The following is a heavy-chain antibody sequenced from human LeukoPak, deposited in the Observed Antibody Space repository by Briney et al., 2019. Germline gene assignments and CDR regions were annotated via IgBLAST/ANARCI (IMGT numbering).Heavy chain of an antibody. CDR3: ARDRSYDFWSGYYPFDY. V-gene: IGHV1-18*01. CDR1: GGTFNSYA. D-gene: IGHD3-3*01. J-gene: IGHJ4*02. CDR2: IIAYNGNT. Sequence: ASVKVSCKASGGTFNSYAISWVRQAPGQGGEWMGRIIAYNGNTNYAQKLQGRVTITTETYKRTAYMEMRRQRADDTAVYYCARDRSYDFWSGYYPFDYWGQGTLVTVSS.